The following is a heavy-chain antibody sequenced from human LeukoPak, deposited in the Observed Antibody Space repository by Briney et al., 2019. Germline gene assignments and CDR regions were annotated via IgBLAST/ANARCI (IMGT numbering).Heavy chain of an antibody. D-gene: IGHD3-10*01. Sequence: SETLSLTCAVYGGSFSGYYWSWIRRPPGKGLEWIGEINHSGSTNYNPSLKSRVTISVDTSKNRFSLKLSSVTAADTAVYYCARQYYGSGSYHYYFDYGGQGTLVTVSS. V-gene: IGHV4-34*01. CDR2: INHSGST. CDR1: GGSFSGYY. J-gene: IGHJ4*02. CDR3: ARQYYGSGSYHYYFDY.